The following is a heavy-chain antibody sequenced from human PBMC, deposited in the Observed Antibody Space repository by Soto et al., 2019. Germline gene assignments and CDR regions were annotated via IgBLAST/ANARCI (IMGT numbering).Heavy chain of an antibody. CDR2: ISGSGDST. D-gene: IGHD6-6*01. CDR3: AKSYSSSWGFDY. Sequence: EVQLLESGGGLVQPGGSLRLSCAGSGFTFSSYGMSWVRQAPGKGLEWVSSISGSGDSTYYADAVKGRFTISRDNSKNTLYLQMNSLRAEDTAVYYCAKSYSSSWGFDYWGQGTLVTVSS. V-gene: IGHV3-23*01. CDR1: GFTFSSYG. J-gene: IGHJ4*02.